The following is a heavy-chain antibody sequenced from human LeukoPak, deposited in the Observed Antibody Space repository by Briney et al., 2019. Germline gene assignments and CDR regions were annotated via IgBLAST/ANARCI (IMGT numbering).Heavy chain of an antibody. CDR1: GFTFSSYW. V-gene: IGHV3-7*01. D-gene: IGHD3-3*01. Sequence: GGSLRLSCAASGFTFSSYWMSWVRQAPGKGLEWVANIKQDGSEKYYVDSAKGRFTISRDNAKNSLYLQMNSLRAEDTAVYYCARGGSPYDFWSGYRFDYWGQGTLVTVSS. CDR3: ARGGSPYDFWSGYRFDY. J-gene: IGHJ4*02. CDR2: IKQDGSEK.